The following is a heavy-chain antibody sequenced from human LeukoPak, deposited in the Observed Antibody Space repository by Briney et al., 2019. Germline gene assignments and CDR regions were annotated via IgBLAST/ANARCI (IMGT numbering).Heavy chain of an antibody. Sequence: SETLSLTCAVSGGSIRSSNWWSWVRQPPGKGLEWIGSIYYSGSTYYNPSLKSRVTMSVDTSKNQFSLKLSSVTAADTAVYYCARDLVFGGLRAFDIWGQGTMVTVSS. CDR1: GGSIRSSNW. CDR2: IYYSGST. D-gene: IGHD3-10*02. V-gene: IGHV4-4*02. J-gene: IGHJ3*02. CDR3: ARDLVFGGLRAFDI.